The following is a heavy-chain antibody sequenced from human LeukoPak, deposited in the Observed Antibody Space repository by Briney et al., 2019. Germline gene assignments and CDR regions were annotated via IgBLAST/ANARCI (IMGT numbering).Heavy chain of an antibody. J-gene: IGHJ3*02. V-gene: IGHV4-34*01. CDR1: GGSFSGYY. CDR2: INHSGST. Sequence: SETLSLTCAVYGGSFSGYYWSWLRHPPGKGLEWIGEINHSGSTNYNPSLKSRVTISVDTSKNQFSLKLSSVTAADTAVYYCARGPRITMIVVVITDAFDIWGQGTMVTVSS. D-gene: IGHD3-22*01. CDR3: ARGPRITMIVVVITDAFDI.